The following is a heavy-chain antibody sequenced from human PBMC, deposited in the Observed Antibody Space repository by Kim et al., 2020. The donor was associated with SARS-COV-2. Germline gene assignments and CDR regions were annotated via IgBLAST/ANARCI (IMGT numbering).Heavy chain of an antibody. Sequence: GGSLRLSCAASGFTFDGYGMRWVRQAPGKGLEWVSGINRNRDSTGYADSVKGRFTISRDNAKNSLFLQMNSPRAEDTALYHCVRGYAGGPFDLCGQGTPVTVSS. CDR3: VRGYAGGPFDL. V-gene: IGHV3-20*01. D-gene: IGHD3-22*01. CDR1: GFTFDGYG. J-gene: IGHJ4*02. CDR2: INRNRDST.